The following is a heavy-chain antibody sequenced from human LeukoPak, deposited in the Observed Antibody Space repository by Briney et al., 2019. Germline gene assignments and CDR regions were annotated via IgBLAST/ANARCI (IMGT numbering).Heavy chain of an antibody. V-gene: IGHV4-59*12. J-gene: IGHJ4*02. D-gene: IGHD3-22*01. CDR2: IYYSGST. Sequence: SETLSLTCTVSGGSISSYYWSWIRQPPGKGLEWIGYIYYSGSTNYNPSLKSRVTMSVDTSKNQFSLKLSSVTAADTAVYYCARSTRYYYDSSGYHFDYWGQGTLVTVSS. CDR3: ARSTRYYYDSSGYHFDY. CDR1: GGSISSYY.